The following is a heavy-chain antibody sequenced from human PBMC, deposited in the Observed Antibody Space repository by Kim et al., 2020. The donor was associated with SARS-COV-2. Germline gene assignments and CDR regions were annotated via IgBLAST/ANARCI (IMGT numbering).Heavy chain of an antibody. CDR3: ARGPDHQLLWFGELPLDY. D-gene: IGHD3-10*01. J-gene: IGHJ4*02. V-gene: IGHV4-59*01. CDR1: GGSISSYY. Sequence: SETLSLTCTVSGGSISSYYWSWIRQPPGKGLEWIGYIYYSGSTNYNPSLKSRVTISVDTSKNQFSLKLSSVTAADTAVYYCARGPDHQLLWFGELPLDYWGQGTLVTVSS. CDR2: IYYSGST.